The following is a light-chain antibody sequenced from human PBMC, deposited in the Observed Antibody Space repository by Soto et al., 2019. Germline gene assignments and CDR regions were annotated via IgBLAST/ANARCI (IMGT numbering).Light chain of an antibody. CDR1: QSVSARY. CDR3: QLYGNSLLYT. J-gene: IGKJ2*01. Sequence: IVLTQSPGTLSLSPGQRVTLFCRASQSVSARYLAWYQQRSGQAPRLLIYGASKRATGIPERFSGSVSGTDFTLTISRLEPEDFAVYYCQLYGNSLLYTLGQGTKVDIK. CDR2: GAS. V-gene: IGKV3-20*01.